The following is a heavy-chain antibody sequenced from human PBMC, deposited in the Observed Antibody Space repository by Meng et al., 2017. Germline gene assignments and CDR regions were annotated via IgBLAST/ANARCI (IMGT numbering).Heavy chain of an antibody. J-gene: IGHJ4*02. CDR2: INHSGST. V-gene: IGHV4-34*01. CDR3: ARVPTYYYDSSGYYLFDY. CDR1: GGSFSGYY. Sequence: LTQWGAGLLNPSETRSLTSDGYGGSFSGYYWSWIRQPPGKGLEWIGEINHSGSTNYNPSLKSRVTISVDTSKNQFSLKLSSVTASDTAVYYCARVPTYYYDSSGYYLFDYWGQGTLVTVSS. D-gene: IGHD3-22*01.